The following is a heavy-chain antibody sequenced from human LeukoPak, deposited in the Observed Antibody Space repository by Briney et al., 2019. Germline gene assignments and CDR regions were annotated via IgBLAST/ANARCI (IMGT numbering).Heavy chain of an antibody. CDR3: AKDPDIVVVPAAIWFDP. Sequence: GGSLRLSCAASGFTFSSYAMSWVRQAPGKGLEWVSAISGSGGSTYYADSVKGRFTISRDNSKNTMYLQMNSLRAEDTAVYYCAKDPDIVVVPAAIWFDPWGQGTLVTVSS. CDR1: GFTFSSYA. J-gene: IGHJ5*02. D-gene: IGHD2-2*01. V-gene: IGHV3-23*01. CDR2: ISGSGGST.